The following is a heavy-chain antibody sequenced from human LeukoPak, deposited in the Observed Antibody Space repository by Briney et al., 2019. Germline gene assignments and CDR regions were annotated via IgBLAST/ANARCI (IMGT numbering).Heavy chain of an antibody. D-gene: IGHD3-22*01. V-gene: IGHV3-11*01. CDR1: GFTFSDYY. CDR2: ISGSGSDL. J-gene: IGHJ6*02. CDR3: ARSIGSYYTMDV. Sequence: GGSLRLSCIAYGFTFSDYYMNWIRQAPGRGLVWVSYISGSGSDLYYADSVKGRFTISRDNAKNSLYLQMNSLRAEDTAVYYCARSIGSYYTMDVWGQGTTVTVSS.